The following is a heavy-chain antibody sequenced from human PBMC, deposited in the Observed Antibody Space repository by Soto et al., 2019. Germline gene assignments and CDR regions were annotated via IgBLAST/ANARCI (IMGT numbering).Heavy chain of an antibody. Sequence: QLQLQESGPGLMKPSETRSLTCTVSGCSISSSSYYWGWIRQPPGKGLEWIGGIYYSGSTYYNPSLKSRVPISVDTSKTQSSLKLSSVTAADTAVYYCARRGWYEHCFDYWGQGTLVTVSS. D-gene: IGHD6-19*01. V-gene: IGHV4-39*01. CDR2: IYYSGST. J-gene: IGHJ4*02. CDR3: ARRGWYEHCFDY. CDR1: GCSISSSSYY.